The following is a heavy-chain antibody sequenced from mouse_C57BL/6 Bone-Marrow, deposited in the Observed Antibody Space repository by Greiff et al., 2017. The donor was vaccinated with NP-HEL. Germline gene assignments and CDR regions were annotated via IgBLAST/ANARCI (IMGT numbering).Heavy chain of an antibody. CDR1: GYAFSSSW. CDR2: IYPGDGDT. CDR3: ARDDYDPYYAMDY. J-gene: IGHJ4*01. Sequence: QVQLKESGPELVKPGASVKISCKASGYAFSSSWMNWVKQRPGKGLEWIGRIYPGDGDTNYNGKFKGKATLTADKSSSTAYMQLSSLTSEDSAVYFCARDDYDPYYAMDYWGQGTSVTVSS. V-gene: IGHV1-82*01. D-gene: IGHD2-4*01.